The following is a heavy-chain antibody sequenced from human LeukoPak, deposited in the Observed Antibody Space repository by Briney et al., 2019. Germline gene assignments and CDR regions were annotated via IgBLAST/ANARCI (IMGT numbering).Heavy chain of an antibody. D-gene: IGHD3-10*01. CDR2: ISGSGGST. CDR1: GFTFSSYG. CDR3: AKVKVGYYGSGSYSNFDY. Sequence: PGGTLRLSCAASGFTFSSYGMSWVRQAPGKGLEWVSAISGSGGSTYYADSVKGRFTISRDSSKNTLYLQMNSLRAEDTAVYYCAKVKVGYYGSGSYSNFDYWGQGTLVTVSS. J-gene: IGHJ4*02. V-gene: IGHV3-23*01.